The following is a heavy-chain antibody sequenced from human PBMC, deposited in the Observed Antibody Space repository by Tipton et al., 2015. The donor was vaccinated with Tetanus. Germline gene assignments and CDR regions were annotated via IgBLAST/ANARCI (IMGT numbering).Heavy chain of an antibody. CDR2: ISHSATT. CDR1: GGSISTKTYY. J-gene: IGHJ5*02. V-gene: IGHV4-39*01. CDR3: ARHVGGYGSPPHDL. Sequence: TLSLTCFVSGGSISTKTYYWGWIRQTPGKGLECIASISHSATTFYNPSLKSRVTMSVDPSKNQFSVGLSSVPAADTGVYYCARHVGGYGSPPHDLWGQGTLVTVSS. D-gene: IGHD3-10*01.